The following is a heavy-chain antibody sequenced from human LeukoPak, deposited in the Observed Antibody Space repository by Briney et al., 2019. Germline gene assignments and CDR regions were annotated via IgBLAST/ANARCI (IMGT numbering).Heavy chain of an antibody. CDR2: IYYSGST. J-gene: IGHJ4*02. V-gene: IGHV4-31*03. CDR3: ASGSNVDTAMGFRDY. Sequence: SETLSLTCSVSGGSISSGGYYWSWIRQHPGKGLEWIVNIYYSGSTYYNPSLKSRVTISLDTSKNQFSLELSSVTAADTAVYFCASGSNVDTAMGFRDYWGQGTLVTVSS. CDR1: GGSISSGGYY. D-gene: IGHD5-18*01.